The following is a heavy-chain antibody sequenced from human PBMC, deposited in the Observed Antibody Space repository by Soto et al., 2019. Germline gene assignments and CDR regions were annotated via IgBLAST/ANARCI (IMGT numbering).Heavy chain of an antibody. D-gene: IGHD2-2*01. V-gene: IGHV4-34*01. J-gene: IGHJ3*02. CDR1: GGSFSGYY. CDR3: ARGALVPAAAIAFDI. CDR2: INHSGST. Sequence: SETLTLTCAVYGGSFSGYYWSWILQPPGKGLEWIGEINHSGSTNYNPSLKSRVTISVDTSKNQFSLKLSSVTAADTAVYYCARGALVPAAAIAFDIWGQGTMVTVSS.